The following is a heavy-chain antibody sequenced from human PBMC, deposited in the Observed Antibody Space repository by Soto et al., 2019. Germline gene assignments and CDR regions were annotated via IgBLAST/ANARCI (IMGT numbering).Heavy chain of an antibody. J-gene: IGHJ6*02. CDR1: GFTFSSYA. D-gene: IGHD2-15*01. Sequence: GGSLRLSCAASGFTFSSYAMTWVRQAPGKGLEWVSGIVGSGGTTDYADSVKGRFTISRDNSKNTLYLEMNSLRGEDTGAYNCAKDRGAGHCSGGTCYLGDYYYYGMDVCGQGTTLTVAS. CDR3: AKDRGAGHCSGGTCYLGDYYYYGMDV. CDR2: IVGSGGTT. V-gene: IGHV3-23*01.